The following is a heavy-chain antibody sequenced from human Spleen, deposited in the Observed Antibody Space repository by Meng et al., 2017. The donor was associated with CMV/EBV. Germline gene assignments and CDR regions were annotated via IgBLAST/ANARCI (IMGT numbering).Heavy chain of an antibody. J-gene: IGHJ4*02. Sequence: SQTLSLTCAISGDSVSSNTAAWNWIRQSPSRGLEWLGRTYYRSRWQYDYAVSVKSRITINPDTPKNQFSLQLNSVTPEDTAVYYCASGRLLSGSYSFDYWGQGTLVTVSS. V-gene: IGHV6-1*01. CDR2: TYYRSRWQY. D-gene: IGHD1-26*01. CDR3: ASGRLLSGSYSFDY. CDR1: GDSVSSNTAA.